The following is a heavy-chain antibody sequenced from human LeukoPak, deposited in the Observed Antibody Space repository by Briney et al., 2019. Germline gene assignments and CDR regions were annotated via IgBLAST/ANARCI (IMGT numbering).Heavy chain of an antibody. CDR2: IYYSGST. J-gene: IGHJ3*02. CDR3: ARSLMTLSDAFDI. V-gene: IGHV4-39*01. D-gene: IGHD2/OR15-2a*01. CDR1: GGSISSSSYY. Sequence: PSETLSLTCTVSGGSISSSSYYWGWIRQPPGKGLEWIGSIYYSGSTYYNPSLKSRVTTSVDTSKNQFSLKLSSVTAADTAVYYCARSLMTLSDAFDIWGQGTMVTVSS.